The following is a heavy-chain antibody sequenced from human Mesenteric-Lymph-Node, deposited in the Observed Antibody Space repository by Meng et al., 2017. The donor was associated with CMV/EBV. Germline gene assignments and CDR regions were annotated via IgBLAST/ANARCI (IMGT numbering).Heavy chain of an antibody. CDR1: GGSFCGYY. Sequence: QGHSQRWGAGLLKPSQTLSLTVAIFGGSFCGYYWNWIRQPPGKGLEWIGEIHHSGSTNYNPSLKSRVTISVDTSKNQFSLKVTSVTAADTAVYYCASGVGSGSSNWFDPWGQGTLVTVSS. J-gene: IGHJ5*02. CDR3: ASGVGSGSSNWFDP. CDR2: IHHSGST. V-gene: IGHV4-34*01. D-gene: IGHD3-10*01.